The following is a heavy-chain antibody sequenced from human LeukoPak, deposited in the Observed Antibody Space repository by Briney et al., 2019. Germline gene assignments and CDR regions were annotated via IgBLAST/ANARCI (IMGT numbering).Heavy chain of an antibody. Sequence: LSQTLSLTCAISGDSVSSNTAAWNWIRQSPSRGLEWLGRTYYMSKWYNDYAVSVKSRITINPDTSKNQFSLQLNSVTPEDTAVYYCARDITMVRAGENYWGQGTQVTVSS. V-gene: IGHV6-1*01. CDR3: ARDITMVRAGENY. D-gene: IGHD3-10*01. CDR1: GDSVSSNTAA. CDR2: TYYMSKWYN. J-gene: IGHJ4*02.